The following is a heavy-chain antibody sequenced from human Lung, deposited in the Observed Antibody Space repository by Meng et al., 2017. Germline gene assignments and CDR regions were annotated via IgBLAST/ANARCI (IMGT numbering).Heavy chain of an antibody. Sequence: AKVQDSGPGRVKPSQTLSLTCTVSGGSISSSNYYWSWIRQPPGKGLEWSGHIYNSGSTYYNPSLKSRITISVDTSKNQFSLKLSSVTAADTAVYYCARGQKGYFDLWGRGTLVTVSS. CDR1: GGSISSSNYY. J-gene: IGHJ2*01. V-gene: IGHV4-30-4*01. CDR2: IYNSGST. CDR3: ARGQKGYFDL.